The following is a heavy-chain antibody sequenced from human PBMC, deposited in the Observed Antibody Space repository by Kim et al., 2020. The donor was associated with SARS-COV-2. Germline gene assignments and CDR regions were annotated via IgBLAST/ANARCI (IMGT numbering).Heavy chain of an antibody. J-gene: IGHJ4*02. D-gene: IGHD3-3*01. V-gene: IGHV5-10-1*01. CDR3: ASQLRLYYDFWSGYSDY. CDR2: IDPSDSYT. Sequence: GESLKISCKGSGYSFTNSWISWVRQMPGKGLESMGRIDPSDSYTNYSPSFQGHVTISADKSISTAYLQWSSLKASDTAMYYCASQLRLYYDFWSGYSDYWGQGTLVTVSS. CDR1: GYSFTNSW.